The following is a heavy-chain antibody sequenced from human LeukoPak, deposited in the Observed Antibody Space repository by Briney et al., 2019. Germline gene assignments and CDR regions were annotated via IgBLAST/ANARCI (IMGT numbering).Heavy chain of an antibody. J-gene: IGHJ4*02. CDR3: ARQRVDGWYDY. Sequence: SQTLSLTCAISGDSVSSNSATWNWIRPSPSRGLEWLGRTYYRSKWYTDYAVSVKSRITINPDTSKNQFSLQLHSVTPEDTAVFYCARQRVDGWYDYWGQGTLVTVSS. CDR1: GDSVSSNSAT. D-gene: IGHD6-19*01. CDR2: TYYRSKWYT. V-gene: IGHV6-1*01.